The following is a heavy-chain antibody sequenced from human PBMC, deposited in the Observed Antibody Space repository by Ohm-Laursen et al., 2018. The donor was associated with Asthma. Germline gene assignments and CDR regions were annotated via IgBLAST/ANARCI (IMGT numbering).Heavy chain of an antibody. CDR2: ISGSGGST. D-gene: IGHD6-19*01. CDR3: AKEVSGWGTFDY. CDR1: GFTFSSYG. Sequence: SLRLSCAASGFTFSSYGMHWARQAPGKGLEWVSAISGSGGSTYYADSVKGRFTISRDNSKNTLYLQMHSLRGVDTAVYYCAKEVSGWGTFDYWGQGTLVTVSS. V-gene: IGHV3-23*01. J-gene: IGHJ4*02.